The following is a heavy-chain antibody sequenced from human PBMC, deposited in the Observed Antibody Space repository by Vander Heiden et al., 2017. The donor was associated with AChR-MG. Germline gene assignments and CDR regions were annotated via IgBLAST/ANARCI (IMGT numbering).Heavy chain of an antibody. J-gene: IGHJ6*02. CDR2: IYPGDSDT. CDR1: GYSFTSYW. D-gene: IGHD3-3*01. V-gene: IGHV5-51*01. CDR3: ARPSVTSYYDFWSGYYSSYGMDV. Sequence: EVQLVQSGAEVKKPGESLKLSCKGSGYSFTSYWIGWVRQMPGKGLEWMGIIYPGDSDTRYSPSFQGQVTISADKSISTAYLQWSSLKASDTAMYYCARPSVTSYYDFWSGYYSSYGMDVWGQGTTVTVSS.